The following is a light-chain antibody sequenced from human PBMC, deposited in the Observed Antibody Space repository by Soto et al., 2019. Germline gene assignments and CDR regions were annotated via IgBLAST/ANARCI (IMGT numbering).Light chain of an antibody. J-gene: IGLJ1*01. CDR2: KDN. Sequence: SYELTQPPSVSVSPGQTARITCSGDALPKQYAYWYQQKPGQAPVVVICKDNERPSGVPERFSGSSSGTTVTLTISGVQAEDEADYYRQSSDNSGRYPYVFGTGTKLTVL. CDR1: ALPKQY. V-gene: IGLV3-25*02. CDR3: QSSDNSGRYPYV.